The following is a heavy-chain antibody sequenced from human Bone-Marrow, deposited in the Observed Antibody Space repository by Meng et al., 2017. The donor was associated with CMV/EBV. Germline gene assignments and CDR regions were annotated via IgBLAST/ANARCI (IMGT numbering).Heavy chain of an antibody. CDR2: ISTSSSTI. V-gene: IGHV3-48*04. Sequence: GGSLRLSCAASGFTFSTYNMNWVRQAQGKGLEWISYISTSSSTIYYADSVKGRFTISRDNAKNSLYLQMNSLRAEDTAVYYCASPYSAARHADFDYWGQGTLVTVSS. CDR1: GFTFSTYN. CDR3: ASPYSAARHADFDY. D-gene: IGHD6-6*01. J-gene: IGHJ4*02.